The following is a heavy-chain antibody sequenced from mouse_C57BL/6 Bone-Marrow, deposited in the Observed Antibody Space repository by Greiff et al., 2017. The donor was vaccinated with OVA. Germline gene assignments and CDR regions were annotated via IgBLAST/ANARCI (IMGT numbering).Heavy chain of an antibody. Sequence: QVQLKQPGAELVGPWTSVTLSCKASGYTFTSYWVHWVQQRPGQGLEWIGVIGPSDSSTYYYQKFKGKATLTVDTSSSAAYMQISSLTSEDSAVYYCEREGAYSNYEDYWGQGTTLTVSS. CDR2: IGPSDSST. J-gene: IGHJ2*01. V-gene: IGHV1-59*01. CDR1: GYTFTSYW. D-gene: IGHD2-5*01. CDR3: EREGAYSNYEDY.